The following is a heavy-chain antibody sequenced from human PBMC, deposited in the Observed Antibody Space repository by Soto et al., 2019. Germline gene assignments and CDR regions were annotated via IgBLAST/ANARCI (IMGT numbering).Heavy chain of an antibody. J-gene: IGHJ4*02. CDR1: GFTFSSYG. D-gene: IGHD3-22*01. CDR3: ARYYDSSGYYYGIDY. V-gene: IGHV3-33*01. CDR2: IWYDGSNK. Sequence: GGSLRLSCAASGFTFSSYGMHWVRQAPGKGLEWVAVIWYDGSNKYYADSVKGRFTISRDNSKNTLYLQMNSLRAEDTAVYYCARYYDSSGYYYGIDYWGQGTLVTVSS.